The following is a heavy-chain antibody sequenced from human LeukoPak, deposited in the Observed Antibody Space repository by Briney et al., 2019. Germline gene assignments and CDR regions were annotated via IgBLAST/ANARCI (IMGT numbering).Heavy chain of an antibody. V-gene: IGHV1-69*05. J-gene: IGHJ4*02. CDR3: ARDQVYDYGDYGQGVGFDY. CDR2: IIPIFGTA. CDR1: GGTFSSYA. Sequence: SVKVSCKASGGTFSSYAISWVRQAPGQGLEWMGGIIPIFGTANYAQKFQGRVTITTDESTSTAYMELSSLRSEDTAVYYCARDQVYDYGDYGQGVGFDYWGQGTLVTVSS. D-gene: IGHD4-17*01.